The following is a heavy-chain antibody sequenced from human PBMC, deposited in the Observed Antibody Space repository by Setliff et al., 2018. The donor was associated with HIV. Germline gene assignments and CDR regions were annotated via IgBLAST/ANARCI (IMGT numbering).Heavy chain of an antibody. CDR1: GYIFSTYW. D-gene: IGHD3-10*01. J-gene: IGHJ3*02. Sequence: GESLKISCKGSGYIFSTYWIGWVRQMPGKGLEWMGIIYPRDSDTKYSPSFQGQVTISADRSITTAYLQWSSLKASDTAMYYCARPDNYYGSGSYHAFDIWGQGTMVTVSS. CDR2: IYPRDSDT. CDR3: ARPDNYYGSGSYHAFDI. V-gene: IGHV5-51*01.